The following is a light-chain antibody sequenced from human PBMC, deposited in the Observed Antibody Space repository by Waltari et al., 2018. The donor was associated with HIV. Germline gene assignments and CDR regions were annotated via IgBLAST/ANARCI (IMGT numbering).Light chain of an antibody. V-gene: IGKV1-5*03. J-gene: IGKJ1*01. CDR3: QQYNRLPWT. CDR2: QSS. Sequence: DIQLTQSPSTLSTSVGDRVIITCRASQTVNKWLAWYQQKLGRAPRVIIYQSSTLENGVPSRFSGSASGVDFTLTISSLQPEDFGTYYCQQYNRLPWTFGQGTRVEV. CDR1: QTVNKW.